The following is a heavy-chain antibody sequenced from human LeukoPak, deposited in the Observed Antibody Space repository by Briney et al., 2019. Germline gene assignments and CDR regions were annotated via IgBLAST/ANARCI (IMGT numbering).Heavy chain of an antibody. V-gene: IGHV3-23*01. CDR2: ISDSGGNT. CDR1: GFTFNSYA. CDR3: AKDIAQGYTFGSIEQDY. Sequence: GGSLRLSCAASGFTFNSYAMSWVRQAPWERLQWVSGISDSGGNTYYADSVRGRFTISRDNSKNTLYLQMNSLRAEDTAVYYCAKDIAQGYTFGSIEQDYWGQGTLVTVSS. D-gene: IGHD5-18*01. J-gene: IGHJ4*02.